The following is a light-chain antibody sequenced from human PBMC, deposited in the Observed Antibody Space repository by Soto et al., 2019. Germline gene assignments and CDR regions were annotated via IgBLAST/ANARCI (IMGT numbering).Light chain of an antibody. CDR3: SSYTSSSTPYV. CDR2: EVN. J-gene: IGLJ1*01. Sequence: QSALTQPASVSGSPGQSITISCTGTSSDIGNYDFVSWYQQVPGTAPKAMIYEVNNRPSGVSNRFSGSKSGNTASLTISGLQAEDEADYYCSSYTSSSTPYVFGTGTKLTVL. V-gene: IGLV2-14*01. CDR1: SSDIGNYDF.